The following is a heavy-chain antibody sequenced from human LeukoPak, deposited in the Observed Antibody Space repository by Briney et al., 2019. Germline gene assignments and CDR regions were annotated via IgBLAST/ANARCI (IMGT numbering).Heavy chain of an antibody. Sequence: GGSLRLSCAASGFTFNDYGMTWVRQAPGKGLEWVSAITGGGGRTYYADSVKGRFTMSRDNSKNTLYPQMNSLRAEDTAVYYCAKGRFTMDVWGKGTTVTVSS. CDR2: ITGGGGRT. V-gene: IGHV3-23*01. CDR1: GFTFNDYG. J-gene: IGHJ6*03. CDR3: AKGRFTMDV.